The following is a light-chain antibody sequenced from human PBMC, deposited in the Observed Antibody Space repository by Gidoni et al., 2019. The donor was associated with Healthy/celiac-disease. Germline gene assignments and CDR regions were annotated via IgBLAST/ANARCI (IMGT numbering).Light chain of an antibody. CDR3: SSYAGSNNL. V-gene: IGLV2-8*01. Sequence: QSALTQPPSASGSPGQSVTISCTGTSSDVGGYNYVSWYQQHPGKAPKLMIYEVSKRPPGVPERFSGSKSGNTASLNVSGLQAEDEADYYCSSYAGSNNLFGGGTKLTVL. CDR2: EVS. CDR1: SSDVGGYNY. J-gene: IGLJ2*01.